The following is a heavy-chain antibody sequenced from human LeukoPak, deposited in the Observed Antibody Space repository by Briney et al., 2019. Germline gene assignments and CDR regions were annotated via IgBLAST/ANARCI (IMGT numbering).Heavy chain of an antibody. CDR2: IYPRDSDT. CDR1: EYSFPNYC. V-gene: IGHV5-51*01. D-gene: IGHD5-18*01. Sequence: GESLKISCKHSEYSFPNYCIGWVRQMPGKGLEWMGIIYPRDSDTRYSPSFQGQVTISADKSISTAYLQWSSLKASDTAMYYCARKTAKVTVFDYWGQGTLVTVSS. J-gene: IGHJ4*02. CDR3: ARKTAKVTVFDY.